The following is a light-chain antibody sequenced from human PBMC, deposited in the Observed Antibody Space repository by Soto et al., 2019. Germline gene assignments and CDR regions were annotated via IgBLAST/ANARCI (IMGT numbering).Light chain of an antibody. V-gene: IGKV3-15*01. CDR2: GAS. CDR1: QSISSD. Sequence: EVVMTQSPGTLSLSAGERATVSCRASQSISSDLAWYQQKPGQAPRLLIYGASTRANDIPARFSGGGSGTEFTLTISSLQSEDSAIYYCQQYHDWPPITFGPGTKVHIK. CDR3: QQYHDWPPIT. J-gene: IGKJ3*01.